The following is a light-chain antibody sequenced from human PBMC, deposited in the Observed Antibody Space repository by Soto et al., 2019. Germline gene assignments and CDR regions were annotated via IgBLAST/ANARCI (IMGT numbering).Light chain of an antibody. Sequence: QSALTQPPSASGSPGQSVTISCSGTSNDLGGFNYVCWYQQHPGKAPKLIIYEVTERPSGVPDRFSGSKSGNTASLTVSGLQAEDEADYYCSSYGGYDNLIFGGGTKLTVL. V-gene: IGLV2-8*01. CDR1: SNDLGGFNY. J-gene: IGLJ2*01. CDR3: SSYGGYDNLI. CDR2: EVT.